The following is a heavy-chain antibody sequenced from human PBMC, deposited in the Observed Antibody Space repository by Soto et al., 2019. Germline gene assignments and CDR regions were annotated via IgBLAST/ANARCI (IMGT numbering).Heavy chain of an antibody. V-gene: IGHV1-69*06. CDR2: IIPIFGTA. J-gene: IGHJ6*02. D-gene: IGHD3-16*01. CDR1: GGTFSSYA. CDR3: ANYGYYYYYGMEV. Sequence: SVKVSCKASGGTFSSYAISWVRQAPGQGLEWMGGIIPIFGTANYAQKFQGRVTITADKSTSTAYMELSSLRSEDTAVYYCANYGYYYYYGMEVWGQGTTVTVSS.